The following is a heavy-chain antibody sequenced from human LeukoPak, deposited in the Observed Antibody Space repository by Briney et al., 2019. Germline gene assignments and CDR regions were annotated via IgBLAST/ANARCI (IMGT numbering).Heavy chain of an antibody. J-gene: IGHJ4*02. Sequence: SETLSLTCTVSGGSISGYFWSWIRQPAGKGLEWIGRIYSSGSNNYNPSLKSRVTMSLDTSKNHLSLNLSSVTAADTAVYYCAREPTSGREATSGRPLDYWGQGTLVTVSS. CDR3: AREPTSGREATSGRPLDY. D-gene: IGHD1-26*01. V-gene: IGHV4-4*07. CDR2: IYSSGSN. CDR1: GGSISGYF.